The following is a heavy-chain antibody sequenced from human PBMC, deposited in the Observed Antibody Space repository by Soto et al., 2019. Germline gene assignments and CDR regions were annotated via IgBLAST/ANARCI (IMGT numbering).Heavy chain of an antibody. CDR2: IYHSGST. Sequence: QVQLQESGPRLVKPSGTLSLTCAVSSGSISSSSWWSWVRQPPGNGLEWIGQIYHSGSTNYNPSLKSRVAISVDKSTHQFSLKLSSVTAADTAVYYCAGSTPSYAVQNWVDPWGQGTLVTVSS. V-gene: IGHV4-4*02. J-gene: IGHJ5*02. CDR3: AGSTPSYAVQNWVDP. D-gene: IGHD2-15*01. CDR1: SGSISSSSW.